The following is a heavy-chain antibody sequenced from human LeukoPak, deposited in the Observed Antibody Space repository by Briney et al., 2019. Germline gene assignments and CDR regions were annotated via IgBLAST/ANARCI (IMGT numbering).Heavy chain of an antibody. CDR1: GFTFSSYE. V-gene: IGHV3-48*03. Sequence: PGGSLRLSCAASGFTFSSYEMNWVRQAPGKGLEWVSYISSSGSTIYYADSVKGRFTISRDNAKNSLYLQMNSLRAEDTAFYYCAKEHYYYDSSGPYDSWGQGTLVTVSS. CDR3: AKEHYYYDSSGPYDS. CDR2: ISSSGSTI. J-gene: IGHJ4*02. D-gene: IGHD3-22*01.